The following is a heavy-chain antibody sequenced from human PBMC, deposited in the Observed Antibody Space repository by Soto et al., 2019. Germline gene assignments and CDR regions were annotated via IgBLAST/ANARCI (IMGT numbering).Heavy chain of an antibody. V-gene: IGHV1-8*01. Sequence: QVQLVQSGAEVKKPGASGKVSCKASGYTFTSYDINWVRQATGQGLEWMGWKNPNSGNTGYAQKFQGRVTMTRNTSRSTAYKELSSLRSEDTAVYYCARGSTDFWSGYNWFDPLGQGTLVTVSS. D-gene: IGHD3-3*01. J-gene: IGHJ5*02. CDR2: KNPNSGNT. CDR1: GYTFTSYD. CDR3: ARGSTDFWSGYNWFDP.